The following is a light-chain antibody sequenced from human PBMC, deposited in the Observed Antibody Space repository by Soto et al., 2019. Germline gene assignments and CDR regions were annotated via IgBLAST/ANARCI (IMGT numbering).Light chain of an antibody. CDR3: GADNGSGSSFVYVV. Sequence: QSVLTQPPSASASLGPWVSLTGTLGTGSRNLKVNWYQQRPGKGPRFVMRVGTGGVVVSKGDGIPDRFSVLGSGLNRYLTIKNIQEEDESDYHCGADNGSGSSFVYVVFGGGTKLTVL. J-gene: IGLJ2*01. CDR2: VGTGGVVV. CDR1: TGSRNLK. V-gene: IGLV9-49*01.